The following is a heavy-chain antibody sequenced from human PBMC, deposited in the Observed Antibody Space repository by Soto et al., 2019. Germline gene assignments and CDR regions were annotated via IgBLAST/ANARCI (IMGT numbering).Heavy chain of an antibody. CDR3: TTDPATVVTPYYYYYMDV. Sequence: EVQLVESGGGLVKPGGSLRLSCAASGFTFSNAWMSWVRQAPGKGLEWVGRIKSKTDGGTTDYAARVKGRFTISRDDSKNTLYLQMNSLKTEDTAVYYCTTDPATVVTPYYYYYMDVWGKGTTVTVSS. D-gene: IGHD2-21*02. CDR2: IKSKTDGGTT. J-gene: IGHJ6*03. CDR1: GFTFSNAW. V-gene: IGHV3-15*01.